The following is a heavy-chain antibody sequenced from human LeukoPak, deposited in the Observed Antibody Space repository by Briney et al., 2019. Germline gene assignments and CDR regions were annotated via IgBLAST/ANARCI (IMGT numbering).Heavy chain of an antibody. Sequence: GASVKVSCKASGYTFTSYYMHWVRQAPGQGLEWMGWISAYNGNTNYAQKLQGRVTMTTDTSTSTAYMELRSLRSDDTAVYYCARSLGVVNPFDYWGQGTLVTVSS. CDR2: ISAYNGNT. CDR1: GYTFTSYY. J-gene: IGHJ4*02. D-gene: IGHD3-3*01. V-gene: IGHV1-18*04. CDR3: ARSLGVVNPFDY.